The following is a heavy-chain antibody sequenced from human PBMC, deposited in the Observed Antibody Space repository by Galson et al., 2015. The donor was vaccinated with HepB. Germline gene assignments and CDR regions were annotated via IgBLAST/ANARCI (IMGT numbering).Heavy chain of an antibody. V-gene: IGHV1-46*01. CDR2: INPSGGST. CDR3: ARDGGTAGYSSSWELSFDY. Sequence: SVKVSCKASGYTFTSYYMHWVRQAPGQGLEWMGIINPSGGSTSYAQKFQGRVTMTRDTSTSTVYMELSSLRSEDTAVYYCARDGGTAGYSSSWELSFDYWGQGTLVTVSS. J-gene: IGHJ4*02. D-gene: IGHD6-13*01. CDR1: GYTFTSYY.